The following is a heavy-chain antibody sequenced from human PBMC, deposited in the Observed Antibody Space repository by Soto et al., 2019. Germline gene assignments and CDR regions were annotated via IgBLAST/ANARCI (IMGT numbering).Heavy chain of an antibody. D-gene: IGHD1-26*01. CDR1: GCRFSSYS. CDR2: ISSSSSYI. J-gene: IGHJ6*02. V-gene: IGHV3-21*01. CDR3: ARMTGRATHHGMDV. Sequence: AGSLRLCCAASGCRFSSYSMNWVRKAQGKGLEWVSSISSSSSYIYYADSVKGRFTISRDNAKNSLYLQMNSLRAEDTAVYYCARMTGRATHHGMDVWGQGTTVTLSS.